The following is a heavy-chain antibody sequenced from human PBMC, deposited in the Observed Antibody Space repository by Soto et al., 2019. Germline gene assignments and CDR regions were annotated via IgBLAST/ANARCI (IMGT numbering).Heavy chain of an antibody. CDR3: ASGSYYDFWSGYYKYYYMDV. D-gene: IGHD3-3*01. Sequence: PGGSLSLSCAASGFTVSSNCMSWVRQAPGKGLEWVSVIYSGGSTYYADSVKGRFTISRHNSKNTLYLQMNSLRAEDTAVYYCASGSYYDFWSGYYKYYYMDVWGKGTTVTVSS. CDR2: IYSGGST. CDR1: GFTVSSNC. V-gene: IGHV3-53*04. J-gene: IGHJ6*03.